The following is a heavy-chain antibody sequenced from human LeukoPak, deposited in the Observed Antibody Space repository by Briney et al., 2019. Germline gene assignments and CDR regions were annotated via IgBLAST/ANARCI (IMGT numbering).Heavy chain of an antibody. CDR3: AREYYDFWSGYSMIDY. Sequence: GGSLRLSCAASGFTFSSYWMSWVRQAPGKGLEWVANIKQDGSEKYYVDSVKGRFTISRDNAKNSLYLQMNSLRAEDTAVYYCAREYYDFWSGYSMIDYLGQGTLVTVSS. CDR2: IKQDGSEK. J-gene: IGHJ4*02. D-gene: IGHD3-3*01. CDR1: GFTFSSYW. V-gene: IGHV3-7*03.